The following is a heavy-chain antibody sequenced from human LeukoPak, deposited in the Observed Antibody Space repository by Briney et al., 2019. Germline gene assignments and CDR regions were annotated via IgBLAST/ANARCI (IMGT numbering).Heavy chain of an antibody. CDR2: IYYTGST. D-gene: IGHD6-13*01. CDR1: GGSISSSY. Sequence: SETLSLTCTVSGGSISSSYWGWIRQPPGKGLEWIGDIYYTGSTKYNPSLKSRLTISVDMSKNQFSLKLTSVTAADTAVYYCASRIASSGKGFDYWGQGTLVTVSS. CDR3: ASRIASSGKGFDY. V-gene: IGHV4-59*01. J-gene: IGHJ4*02.